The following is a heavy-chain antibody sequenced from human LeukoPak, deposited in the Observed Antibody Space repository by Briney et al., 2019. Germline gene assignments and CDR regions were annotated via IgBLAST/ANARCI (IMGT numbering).Heavy chain of an antibody. CDR1: GGSISNYY. D-gene: IGHD3-10*01. V-gene: IGHV4-59*01. CDR2: INYSGST. Sequence: SETLSLTCTVSGGSISNYYWTWIRQPPGKGLEWIGYINYSGSTNYNPSLKSRVTISVDTSKNQFSLRLRSVTAADTAVYYCASEGSGSYDYWGQGTLVTVSS. CDR3: ASEGSGSYDY. J-gene: IGHJ4*02.